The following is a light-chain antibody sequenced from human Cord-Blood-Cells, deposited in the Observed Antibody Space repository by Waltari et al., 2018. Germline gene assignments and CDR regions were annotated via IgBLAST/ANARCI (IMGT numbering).Light chain of an antibody. CDR2: AAS. V-gene: IGKV1-39*01. Sequence: DIQMTQSPSSLSASVVDRVTITCRASQSISSCLNWYQQKPGKAPKLLIYAASSLQSGVPSRFSGSGSGTEFTLTISSLQPEDFATYYCQQCYSTSRTFGQGTRLEIK. J-gene: IGKJ5*01. CDR3: QQCYSTSRT. CDR1: QSISSC.